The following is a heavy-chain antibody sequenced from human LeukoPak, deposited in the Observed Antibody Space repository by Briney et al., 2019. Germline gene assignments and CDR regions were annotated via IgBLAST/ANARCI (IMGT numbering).Heavy chain of an antibody. CDR3: AKRGVVIRAVIIVGFHKEAYYFDY. J-gene: IGHJ4*02. CDR1: GITLSNYG. CDR2: VSDSGGST. V-gene: IGHV3-23*01. Sequence: GGSLRLSCAVSGITLSNYGMSWVRQAPGKGLELVAGVSDSGGSTNYADSVKGRFTISRDNAKNTLYLQMNSLRAEDTAVYFCAKRGVVIRAVIIVGFHKEAYYFDYWGQGALVTVSS. D-gene: IGHD3-10*01.